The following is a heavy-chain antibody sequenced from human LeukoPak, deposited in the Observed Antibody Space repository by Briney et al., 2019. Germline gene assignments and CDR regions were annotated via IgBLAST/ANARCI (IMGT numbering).Heavy chain of an antibody. CDR3: ARGRQGAKTRYFDL. D-gene: IGHD1-26*01. V-gene: IGHV3-64*01. J-gene: IGHJ2*01. CDR1: GFTFNSYA. Sequence: GGSLRLSCAASGFTFNSYAMHWVRQAPGKGLEYVSTISSNGDNTYYANSVKGRFTISRDNSKNTLYLQMGSLRAEDMAVYYCARGRQGAKTRYFDLWGRGTRVTVSS. CDR2: ISSNGDNT.